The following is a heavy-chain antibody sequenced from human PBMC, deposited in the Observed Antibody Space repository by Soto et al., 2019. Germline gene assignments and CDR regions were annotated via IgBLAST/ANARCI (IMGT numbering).Heavy chain of an antibody. Sequence: GGSLRLSCAASGFTFSSYGMHWVRQAPGKGLEWVAVISYDGSNKYYADSVKGRFTISRDNSKNTLYLQMNSLRAEDTAVYYCAKEARITMIVVVWDYYYGMDVWGQGTTVTVYS. CDR2: ISYDGSNK. D-gene: IGHD3-22*01. CDR1: GFTFSSYG. J-gene: IGHJ6*02. CDR3: AKEARITMIVVVWDYYYGMDV. V-gene: IGHV3-30*18.